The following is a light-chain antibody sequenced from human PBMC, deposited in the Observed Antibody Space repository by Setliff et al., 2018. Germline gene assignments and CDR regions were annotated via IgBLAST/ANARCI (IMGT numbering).Light chain of an antibody. CDR3: SSYAGSNVVV. CDR2: EVS. CDR1: SSDVGGYNY. Sequence: ALAQPPSASGSPGQSVTISCTGTSSDVGGYNYVSWYQQHPGKAPKLMIYEVSKRPSGVPDRFSGSKSGNTASLTVSGLQAEDEADYYCSSYAGSNVVVFGGGTKVTVL. V-gene: IGLV2-8*01. J-gene: IGLJ2*01.